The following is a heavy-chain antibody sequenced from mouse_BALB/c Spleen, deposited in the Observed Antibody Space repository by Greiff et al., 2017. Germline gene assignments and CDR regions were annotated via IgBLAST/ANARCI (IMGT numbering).Heavy chain of an antibody. V-gene: IGHV5-6-2*01. D-gene: IGHD2-2*01. Sequence: EVHLVESGGGLVKLGGSLKLSCAASGFTFSSYYMSWVRQTPEKRLELVAAINSNGGSTYYPDTVKGRFTISRDNAKNTLYLQMSSLKSEDTALYYCARQADGYDDGFDYWGQGTTLTVSS. J-gene: IGHJ2*01. CDR2: INSNGGST. CDR3: ARQADGYDDGFDY. CDR1: GFTFSSYY.